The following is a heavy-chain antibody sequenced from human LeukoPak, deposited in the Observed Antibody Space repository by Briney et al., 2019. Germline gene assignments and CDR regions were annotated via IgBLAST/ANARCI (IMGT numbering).Heavy chain of an antibody. CDR1: GFTFSGYE. J-gene: IGHJ4*02. V-gene: IGHV3-48*03. D-gene: IGHD4-17*01. Sequence: GGSLRLSCVASGFTFSGYEMNWVRQAPGKGLEWISYISSTGDNIYYADSVKGRFTISRDNAKNTLYLQMNNMRVEDTAVYYCARGDDYGDSLTAYSGQGTLGTVSS. CDR2: ISSTGDNI. CDR3: ARGDDYGDSLTAY.